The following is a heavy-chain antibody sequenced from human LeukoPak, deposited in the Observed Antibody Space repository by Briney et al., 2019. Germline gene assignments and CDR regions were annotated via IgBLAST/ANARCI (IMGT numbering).Heavy chain of an antibody. CDR2: IYSGGST. Sequence: GGSLRLSCAASGFTVSSNYMSWVRQAPGKELEWVSVIYSGGSTYYADSVKGRFTISRDNSKNTLYLQMNSLRAEDTAVYYCARVTPLRFLEWSLWDYWGQGTLVTVSS. CDR3: ARVTPLRFLEWSLWDY. V-gene: IGHV3-66*01. J-gene: IGHJ4*02. CDR1: GFTVSSNY. D-gene: IGHD3-3*01.